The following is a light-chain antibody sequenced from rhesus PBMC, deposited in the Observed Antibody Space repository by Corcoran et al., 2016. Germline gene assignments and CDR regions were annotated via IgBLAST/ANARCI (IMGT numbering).Light chain of an antibody. CDR3: SSYASRSTYI. J-gene: IGLJ1*01. CDR2: EVS. V-gene: IGLV2-13*03. Sequence: QAAPTQSPSVSGSPGQSVTISCTGTRSDIGGYNRVSWYQHPPGKAPKLIIYEVSKRPSGVSDRFSGSKSGNTAALTISWLQAEDEADYYCSSYASRSTYIFGVGTRLXVL. CDR1: RSDIGGYNR.